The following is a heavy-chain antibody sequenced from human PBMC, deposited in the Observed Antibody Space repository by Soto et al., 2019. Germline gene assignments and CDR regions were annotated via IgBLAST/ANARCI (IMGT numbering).Heavy chain of an antibody. CDR2: INSDGSST. CDR3: ARVSRYGDYVIYYYYCLDV. CDR1: GFTFSSYW. Sequence: GGSLRLSCAASGFTFSSYWMHWVRQAPGKGLVWVSRINSDGSSTSYADSVKGRFTISRDNAKNTLYLQMNSLRAEDTAVYYCARVSRYGDYVIYYYYCLDVWGKGTTVTVSS. V-gene: IGHV3-74*01. J-gene: IGHJ6*03. D-gene: IGHD4-17*01.